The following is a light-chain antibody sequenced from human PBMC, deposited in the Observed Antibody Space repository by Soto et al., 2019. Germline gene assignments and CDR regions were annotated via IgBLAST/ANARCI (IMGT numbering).Light chain of an antibody. V-gene: IGKV3D-20*02. CDR1: QSFTNSY. CDR2: GAS. Sequence: EVVLTQSPGTLSLSPGERATLSCRASQSFTNSYLAWYQQKPGQAPRLLIYGASSRATGISDRFSGSASGADFTLTISSLEPEDFAVYYCQQRSSWPWTFGQGTKVDIK. J-gene: IGKJ1*01. CDR3: QQRSSWPWT.